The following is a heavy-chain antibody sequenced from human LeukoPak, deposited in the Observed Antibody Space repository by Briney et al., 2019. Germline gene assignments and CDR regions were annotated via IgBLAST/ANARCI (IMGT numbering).Heavy chain of an antibody. Sequence: PSETLSLTCTVSVGSIRSHYWSWIRQPAGKGLEWIGRLSSSGNTQYNPSLKSRVAMSVDTSKNQLSLKLNSVTAADTAVYYCARDPSVTVAGMGFDCWGQGTLVTVSS. J-gene: IGHJ4*02. CDR2: LSSSGNT. CDR1: VGSIRSHY. D-gene: IGHD6-19*01. CDR3: ARDPSVTVAGMGFDC. V-gene: IGHV4-4*07.